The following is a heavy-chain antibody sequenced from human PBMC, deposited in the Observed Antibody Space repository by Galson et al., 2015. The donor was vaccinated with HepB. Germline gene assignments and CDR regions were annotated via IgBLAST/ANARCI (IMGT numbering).Heavy chain of an antibody. CDR1: GFTFSDYY. V-gene: IGHV3-11*01. J-gene: IGHJ2*01. CDR2: ISSSGSTI. Sequence: SLRLSCAASGFTFSDYYMSWIRQAPGKGLEWVSYISSSGSTIYYADSVKGRFTISRDNAKNSLYLQMNSLRAEDTAVYYCAREGAGYYYDSSGFYFDLWGRGTLVTVSS. CDR3: AREGAGYYYDSSGFYFDL. D-gene: IGHD3-22*01.